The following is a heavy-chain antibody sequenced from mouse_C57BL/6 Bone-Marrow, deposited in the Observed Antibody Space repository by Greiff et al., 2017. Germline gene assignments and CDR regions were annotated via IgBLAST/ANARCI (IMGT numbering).Heavy chain of an antibody. CDR1: GYTFTSYW. CDR3: ASYGFAY. J-gene: IGHJ3*01. D-gene: IGHD1-1*02. CDR2: INPSSGYT. V-gene: IGHV1-7*01. Sequence: VQLQQSGAELAKPGASVKMSCKASGYTFTSYWMPWVKQRPGQGLEWIGYINPSSGYTKYNQKFKNKATLTADTSSSTAYMQLSSLTSEDSAVYYCASYGFAYWGQGTLVTVSA.